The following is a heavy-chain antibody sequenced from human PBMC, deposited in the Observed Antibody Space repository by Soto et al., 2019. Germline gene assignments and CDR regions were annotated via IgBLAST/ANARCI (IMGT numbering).Heavy chain of an antibody. D-gene: IGHD3-3*01. J-gene: IGHJ5*02. Sequence: SVKVSCKASGGTFSSYAISWVRQAPGQGLEWMGGIIPIFGTANYAQKFQGRVTITADESTSTAYMELSRLRSDDTAVYYCARPSKSITIFGVVNNWFDPWGQGTLVTVSS. CDR1: GGTFSSYA. CDR3: ARPSKSITIFGVVNNWFDP. CDR2: IIPIFGTA. V-gene: IGHV1-69*13.